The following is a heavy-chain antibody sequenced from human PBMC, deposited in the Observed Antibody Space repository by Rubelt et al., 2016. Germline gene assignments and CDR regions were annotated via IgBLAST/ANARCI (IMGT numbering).Heavy chain of an antibody. V-gene: IGHV4-34*01. J-gene: IGHJ4*02. CDR2: INHSGST. D-gene: IGHD6-19*01. CDR3: ARRSPVAAGRNFDS. Sequence: QVQLQQWGAGLLKPSETLSLTCAVYGGSFSGYYWSWIRQPPGKGLEWIGEINHSGSTNYNPSLKSRVTISVDTSKNQFSLKVGSVTAADAAVYYCARRSPVAAGRNFDSWGQGTLVTVSS. CDR1: GGSFSGYY.